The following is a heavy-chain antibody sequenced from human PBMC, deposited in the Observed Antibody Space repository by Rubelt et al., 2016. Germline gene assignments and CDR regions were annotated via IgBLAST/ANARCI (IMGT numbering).Heavy chain of an antibody. CDR3: AKDGASSL. CDR1: GGSISNDY. J-gene: IGHJ3*01. V-gene: IGHV4-59*01. Sequence: QVQLQESGPGLVKPSETLSLTCTVSGGSISNDYWTWIRQPPGKGLEWIGYVYYRGSTNYNPSPRIGVTISVDTSKNQSSLKLSSVTAADTAVYYCAKDGASSLWGQGTMVTVSS. D-gene: IGHD3-16*01. CDR2: VYYRGST.